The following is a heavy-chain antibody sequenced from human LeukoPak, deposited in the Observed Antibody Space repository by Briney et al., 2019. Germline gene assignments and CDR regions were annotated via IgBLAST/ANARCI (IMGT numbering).Heavy chain of an antibody. CDR3: ARGSGWLPNN. CDR1: GGSISSGSYY. CDR2: IYYSGST. J-gene: IGHJ4*02. V-gene: IGHV4-61*01. D-gene: IGHD5-12*01. Sequence: SQTLSLTCTVSGGSISSGSYYCSWIRQPPGKGLEWIGHIYYSGSTNYNPSLKSRVTISVDTSNNQFSLKLSSVTAADTAVYYCARGSGWLPNNWGQGVLVTVSS.